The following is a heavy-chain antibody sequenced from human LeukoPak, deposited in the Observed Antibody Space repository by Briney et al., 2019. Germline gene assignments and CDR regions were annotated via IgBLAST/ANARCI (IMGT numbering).Heavy chain of an antibody. CDR2: INPNSGGT. Sequence: VASVKVSCKASGYTFTGYYMHWVRQAPGQGLEWMGWINPNSGGTNYAQKFQGRVTMTRDTSISTAYMELSRLRSDDTAVYYCAREGYYYDSSGYYPTDYWGQGTLVTVSS. CDR1: GYTFTGYY. V-gene: IGHV1-2*02. CDR3: AREGYYYDSSGYYPTDY. D-gene: IGHD3-22*01. J-gene: IGHJ4*02.